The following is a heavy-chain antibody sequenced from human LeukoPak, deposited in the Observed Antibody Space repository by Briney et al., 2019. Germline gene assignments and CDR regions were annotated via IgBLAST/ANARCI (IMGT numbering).Heavy chain of an antibody. J-gene: IGHJ4*02. V-gene: IGHV4-59*08. CDR1: GGSISSYY. CDR2: IYYSGST. Sequence: SETLSLTCTVSGGSISSYYWSWIRQPPGKGLEWIEYIYYSGSTNYNPSLKSRVTISVDTSKSQFSLKLSSVTAADTAVYYCARGLFTNFDYWGQGTLVTVSS. D-gene: IGHD3-22*01. CDR3: ARGLFTNFDY.